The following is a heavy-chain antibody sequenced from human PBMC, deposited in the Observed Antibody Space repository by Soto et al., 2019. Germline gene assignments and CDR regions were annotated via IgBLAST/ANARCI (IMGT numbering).Heavy chain of an antibody. CDR1: GGTISGYY. V-gene: IGHV4-4*07. J-gene: IGHJ5*02. Sequence: SETLSLTCSVSGGTISGYYWTWIRQPAGKGLEWIGRIYSSGNTKYNPSLQSRVTMSLDTSNNQFSLRPTSVTAADTAVYYCARGQRFSDWFDPWGQGTLVTVSS. CDR3: ARGQRFSDWFDP. CDR2: IYSSGNT. D-gene: IGHD3-3*01.